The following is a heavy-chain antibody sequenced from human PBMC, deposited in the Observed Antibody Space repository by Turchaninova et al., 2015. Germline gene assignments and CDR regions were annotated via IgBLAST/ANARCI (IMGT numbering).Heavy chain of an antibody. D-gene: IGHD4-23*01. CDR2: INPGNGDT. J-gene: IGHJ4*02. Sequence: GEKPEASVKVSCKASGYTFTNYAIHWVRQAPGQGLEWMGWINPGNGDTRYSQEFQGRVTFTRETSATTVQMHLSSLRSEDTAVYYCARDNYGGRGVVTDLEYWGQGTLVTVSS. V-gene: IGHV1-3*01. CDR1: GYTFTNYA. CDR3: ARDNYGGRGVVTDLEY.